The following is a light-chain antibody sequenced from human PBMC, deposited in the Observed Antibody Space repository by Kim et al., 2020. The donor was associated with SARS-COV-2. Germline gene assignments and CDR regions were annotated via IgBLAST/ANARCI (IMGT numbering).Light chain of an antibody. J-gene: IGLJ2*01. Sequence: SVSPGQTASITCSGDKLGDKYACWYQQKPGQSPVLVIYQDSKRPSGIPERFSGANSGNTATLTISGTKAMDEADYYCQAWDSNTGVFGGGTQLTVL. CDR1: KLGDKY. V-gene: IGLV3-1*01. CDR2: QDS. CDR3: QAWDSNTGV.